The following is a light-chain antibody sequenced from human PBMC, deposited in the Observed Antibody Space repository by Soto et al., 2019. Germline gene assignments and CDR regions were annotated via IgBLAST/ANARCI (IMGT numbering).Light chain of an antibody. CDR2: AAS. Sequence: IQLTQSPSSLSASVGDRVTITCRASQGISSYLAWYQQKPGKVPKLLIYAASTLQSGVPSRFSGSGSGTDFTLTISSLQPEDFAIYYCQQLTSYPLTFGGGTKVEIK. J-gene: IGKJ4*01. V-gene: IGKV1-9*01. CDR1: QGISSY. CDR3: QQLTSYPLT.